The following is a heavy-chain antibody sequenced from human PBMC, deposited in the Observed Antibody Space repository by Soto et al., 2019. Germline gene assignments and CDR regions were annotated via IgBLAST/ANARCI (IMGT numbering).Heavy chain of an antibody. CDR1: GFTFSHYW. CDR2: IKEDGTTK. CDR3: ARIGYSSSGLHY. J-gene: IGHJ4*02. Sequence: EVQLVESGGGLVQPGASLRLSCAASGFTFSHYWMTWVRQAPGKGLEWVANIKEDGTTKYYVESVKGRFTISRDNAKNSLYLQMGTLRAEDTAVYYCARIGYSSSGLHYWGQGTLVTVSS. D-gene: IGHD6-19*01. V-gene: IGHV3-7*01.